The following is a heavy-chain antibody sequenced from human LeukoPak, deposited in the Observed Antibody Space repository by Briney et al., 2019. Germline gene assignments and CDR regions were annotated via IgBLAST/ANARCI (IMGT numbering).Heavy chain of an antibody. J-gene: IGHJ4*02. V-gene: IGHV3-30*02. CDR1: GFTFSSYG. Sequence: GGSLRLSCAASGFTFSSYGMHWVRQAPGKGLEWVAFIRYDGSNKYYADSVKGRFTISRDNSKNTLYLQMSSLRAEDTAVYYCAKDLAVVGSGSPGYWGQGTLVTVSS. CDR2: IRYDGSNK. CDR3: AKDLAVVGSGSPGY. D-gene: IGHD3-10*01.